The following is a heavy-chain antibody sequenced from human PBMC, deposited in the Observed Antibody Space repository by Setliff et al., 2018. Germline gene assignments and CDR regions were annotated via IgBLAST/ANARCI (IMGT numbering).Heavy chain of an antibody. Sequence: GASVKVSCKTSGYSFTVFGISWVRQAPGQGLEWMGWISPYYGSTNYAQKFQGRVTMTTDTSTSTAYMELTSLTSDDTALYYRVRGQGPRTVVAIPFDHWGQGTLVTVSS. CDR2: ISPYYGST. V-gene: IGHV1-18*01. D-gene: IGHD3-22*01. J-gene: IGHJ4*02. CDR1: GYSFTVFG. CDR3: VRGQGPRTVVAIPFDH.